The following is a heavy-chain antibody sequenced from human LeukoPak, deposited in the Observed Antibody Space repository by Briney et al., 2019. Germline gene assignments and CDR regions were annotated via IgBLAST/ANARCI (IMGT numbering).Heavy chain of an antibody. CDR1: GFTFSSYS. CDR3: ARDTYRFDDY. V-gene: IGHV3-48*01. Sequence: PGGSLRLSCAASGFTFSSYSMNWVRQAPGKGLEWVSYISSSSSTIYYADSVKGRFTISRDNAKNSLYLQVNSLRAEDTAVYYCARDTYRFDDYWGQGTLVTVSS. CDR2: ISSSSSTI. J-gene: IGHJ4*02.